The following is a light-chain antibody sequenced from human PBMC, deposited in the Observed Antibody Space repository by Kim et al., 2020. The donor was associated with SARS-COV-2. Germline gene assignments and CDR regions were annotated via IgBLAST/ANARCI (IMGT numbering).Light chain of an antibody. CDR3: QQYNNWLQLT. CDR1: RSVSSN. V-gene: IGKV3-15*01. Sequence: SPGERAPPSCRARRSVSSNLAWYQQKPGQAPRLLIYGASTRATGIPARFSGSGSGTEFTLTISSLQSEDFAVYYCQQYNNWLQLTFGGGTKVDIK. J-gene: IGKJ4*01. CDR2: GAS.